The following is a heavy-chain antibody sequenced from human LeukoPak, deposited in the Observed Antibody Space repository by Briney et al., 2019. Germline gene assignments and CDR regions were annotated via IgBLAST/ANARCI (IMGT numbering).Heavy chain of an antibody. CDR2: ISAYNGNT. D-gene: IGHD4-11*01. CDR3: AREFYSNYGPTSYYYYYMDV. V-gene: IGHV1-18*01. CDR1: GYTFTSYG. J-gene: IGHJ6*03. Sequence: PEASAKVSCKASGYTFTSYGISWVRQAPGQGLEWMGWISAYNGNTNYAQKLQGRVTMTTDTSTSTAYMELRSLRSGDTAVYYCAREFYSNYGPTSYYYYYMDVWGKGTTVTVSS.